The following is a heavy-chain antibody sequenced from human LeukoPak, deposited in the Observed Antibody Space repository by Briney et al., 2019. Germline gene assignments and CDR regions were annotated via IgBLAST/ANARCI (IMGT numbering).Heavy chain of an antibody. CDR1: GGSFSGYY. V-gene: IGHV4-34*01. CDR2: NNHSGSN. CDR3: ARGHVTIVVVPAAIWVWFDP. Sequence: SETLSLTCAVYGGSFSGYYWSWTRQPPGKGLERVGENNHSGSNNYNPSIKSRLTISVDTSKNQFSLKLSSVTAADTAVYYCARGHVTIVVVPAAIWVWFDPRGQGAQVTVSS. J-gene: IGHJ5*02. D-gene: IGHD2-2*02.